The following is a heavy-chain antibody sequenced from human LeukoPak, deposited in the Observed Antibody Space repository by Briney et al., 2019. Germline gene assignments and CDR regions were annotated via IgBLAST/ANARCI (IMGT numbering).Heavy chain of an antibody. J-gene: IGHJ5*02. Sequence: SETLSLTCAVYGGSFSGYYWSWIRQPPGKGLEWIGEINHSGSTNYNPSLKSRVTISVDTSKNQFSLKLSSVTAADTAVYYCARDYSSSGDWFDPWGQGTLVTVSS. D-gene: IGHD6-6*01. CDR3: ARDYSSSGDWFDP. V-gene: IGHV4-34*01. CDR2: INHSGST. CDR1: GGSFSGYY.